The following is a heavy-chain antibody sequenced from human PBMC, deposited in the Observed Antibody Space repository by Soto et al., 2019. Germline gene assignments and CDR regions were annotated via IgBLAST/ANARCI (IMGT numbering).Heavy chain of an antibody. V-gene: IGHV3-11*01. Sequence: QVQLVESGGTLVKPGGSLRVSCVASGFRFSDWYMGWIRQAPGKGLEWVSSISQSGSVKKYADSVKGRFTISKDSAKKSLYLQMDGLTAEDTAVYYCAASSSVAAAGYFKFWGQGTLVTVSP. J-gene: IGHJ4*02. CDR3: AASSSVAAAGYFKF. CDR2: ISQSGSVK. D-gene: IGHD6-13*01. CDR1: GFRFSDWY.